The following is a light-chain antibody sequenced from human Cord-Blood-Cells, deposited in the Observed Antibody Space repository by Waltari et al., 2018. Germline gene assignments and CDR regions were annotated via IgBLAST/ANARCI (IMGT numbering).Light chain of an antibody. Sequence: QSVLTQPPSVSGAPGQRVTISCTGSSSNIGAGYDEHWYQQLPGTAPKLRIYGNQNRPASAPAIFSGSRSGTSASLAITGHQAEDEADYYCQSYDSSLSGWVFGGGTKLTVL. CDR3: QSYDSSLSGWV. CDR1: SSNIGAGYD. J-gene: IGLJ3*02. V-gene: IGLV1-40*01. CDR2: GNQ.